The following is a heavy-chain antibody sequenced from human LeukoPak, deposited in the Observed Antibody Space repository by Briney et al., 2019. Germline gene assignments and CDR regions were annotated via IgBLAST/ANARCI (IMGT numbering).Heavy chain of an antibody. CDR1: GYSFTNYW. V-gene: IGHV5-51*01. D-gene: IGHD6-19*01. J-gene: IGHJ4*02. CDR3: ARLAETEVAGTDY. Sequence: GESLKISCQGSGYSFTNYWIGWVRQMPGKGLEWMGIIYPGYSNIRYSPSFQGQVAISVDKSISTAYLQWSSLKASDTAMYYCARLAETEVAGTDYWGQGTLVTVSS. CDR2: IYPGYSNI.